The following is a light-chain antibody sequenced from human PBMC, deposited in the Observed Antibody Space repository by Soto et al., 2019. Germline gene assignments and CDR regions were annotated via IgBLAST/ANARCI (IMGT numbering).Light chain of an antibody. CDR2: DAS. V-gene: IGKV3-11*01. Sequence: EIVLTQSPATLSLSPGERATLSCRASQSVSRYLAWYQQKPGQAPRLLIYDASNRATGIPARFSGSGSGTDFTLTISRLEPEDFAVYYCQRYDNSPITFGQGNKVDIK. CDR1: QSVSRY. J-gene: IGKJ1*01. CDR3: QRYDNSPIT.